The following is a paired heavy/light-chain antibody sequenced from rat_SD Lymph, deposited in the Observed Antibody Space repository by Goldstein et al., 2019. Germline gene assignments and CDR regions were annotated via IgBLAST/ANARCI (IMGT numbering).Heavy chain of an antibody. Sequence: EVQLVESGGGLVQPGRSLKLSCVASGFTFSNYGMNWIRQAPGKGLEWVAYISSGSSYIYYAETVKGRFTISRDNAKNTLYLQMTSLRSEDTALYYCARLRLADYWGQGVMVTVSS. V-gene: IGHV5-34*01. D-gene: IGHD4-2*01. J-gene: IGHJ2*01. CDR2: ISSGSSYI. CDR3: ARLRLADY. CDR1: GFTFSNYG.
Light chain of an antibody. V-gene: IGKV12S16*01. Sequence: DIQMTQSPASLSASLEEIVTITCQASQNIGNWLAWYQQKPGKSPQLLIYGTTSLADGVPSRFSGSRSGTQYSLKISRLQVEDIGIYYCQQASSTPFTFGSGTKLEIK. J-gene: IGKJ4*01. CDR3: QQASSTPFT. CDR2: GTT. CDR1: QNIGNW.